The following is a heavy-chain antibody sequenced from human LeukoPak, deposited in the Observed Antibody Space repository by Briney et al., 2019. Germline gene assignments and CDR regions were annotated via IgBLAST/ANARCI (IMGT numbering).Heavy chain of an antibody. J-gene: IGHJ4*02. Sequence: SQTLSLTCTVSGGSISSGDYYWSWIRQPPGKGLGWIGYIYYSGSTYYNPSLKSRVTISVDTSKSQFSLKLSSVTAADTAVYYCARDGSGSLKYWGQGTLVTVSS. CDR3: ARDGSGSLKY. CDR2: IYYSGST. CDR1: GGSISSGDYY. D-gene: IGHD3-10*01. V-gene: IGHV4-30-4*01.